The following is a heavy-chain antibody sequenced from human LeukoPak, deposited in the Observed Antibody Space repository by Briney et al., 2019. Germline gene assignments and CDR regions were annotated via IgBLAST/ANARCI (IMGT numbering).Heavy chain of an antibody. CDR2: IYYSGST. J-gene: IGHJ4*02. Sequence: SETLSLTCTVSGGSISSYYWSWIRQPPGKGLEWIGYIYYSGSTNYSPSLKSRVTISVDTSKNQFSLKLSSVTAADTAVYYCARARRDGYNLDYFDYWGQGTLVTVSS. CDR3: ARARRDGYNLDYFDY. D-gene: IGHD5-24*01. CDR1: GGSISSYY. V-gene: IGHV4-59*01.